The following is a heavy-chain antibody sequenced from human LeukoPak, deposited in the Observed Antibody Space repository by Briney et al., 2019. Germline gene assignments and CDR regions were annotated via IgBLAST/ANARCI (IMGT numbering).Heavy chain of an antibody. D-gene: IGHD6-13*01. CDR3: ARVPIAAAGYYFDY. CDR1: GGSFSGYY. V-gene: IGHV4-34*01. CDR2: INHSGST. Sequence: SKTLSLTCAVYGGSFSGYYWSWIRQPPGKGLEWIGEINHSGSTNYNPSLKSRVTISVDTSKNQFSLKLSSVTAADTAVYYCARVPIAAAGYYFDYWGQGTLVTVSS. J-gene: IGHJ4*02.